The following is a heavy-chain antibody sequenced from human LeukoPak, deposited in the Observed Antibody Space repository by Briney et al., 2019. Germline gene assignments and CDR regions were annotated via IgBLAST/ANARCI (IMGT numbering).Heavy chain of an antibody. D-gene: IGHD5-24*01. V-gene: IGHV3-11*04. CDR3: ARDHRDGYTVLAY. CDR2: ISSSGSTI. Sequence: GGSLRLSCAASGFTFSDYYMSWIRQAPGKGLEWVSYISSSGSTIYYADSVKGRFTISRDNAKNSLYLQMNSLRAEDTAVYYCARDHRDGYTVLAYWGQGTLVTVSS. CDR1: GFTFSDYY. J-gene: IGHJ4*02.